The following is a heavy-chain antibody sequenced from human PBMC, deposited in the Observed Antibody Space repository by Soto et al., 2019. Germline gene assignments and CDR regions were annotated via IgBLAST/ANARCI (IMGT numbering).Heavy chain of an antibody. D-gene: IGHD3-3*01. CDR2: IWYDGSNK. CDR3: ARDPSDFWSGSYYYGMDV. Sequence: QVQLVESGGGVVQPGRSLRLSCAASGFTFSSYGMHWVRQAPGKGLEWVAVIWYDGSNKDYVDFVKGRFTISRDNSKNTLYLQMNSLRAEDTAVYYCARDPSDFWSGSYYYGMDVWGQGTTVTVSS. CDR1: GFTFSSYG. J-gene: IGHJ6*02. V-gene: IGHV3-33*01.